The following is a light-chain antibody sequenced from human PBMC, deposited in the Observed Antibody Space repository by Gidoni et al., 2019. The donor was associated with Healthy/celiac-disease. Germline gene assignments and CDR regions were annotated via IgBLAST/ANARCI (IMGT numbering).Light chain of an antibody. CDR1: QSVSSN. Sequence: EIVMPHSTATLSVSPGGRATLSCRASQSVSSNLAWYQQKPGQAPRLLIYGASTRATGIPARFSGSGSGTEFTLTISSLQSEDFAVYYCQQYNNWPPLTFGGGTKVEIK. J-gene: IGKJ4*01. CDR3: QQYNNWPPLT. V-gene: IGKV3-15*01. CDR2: GAS.